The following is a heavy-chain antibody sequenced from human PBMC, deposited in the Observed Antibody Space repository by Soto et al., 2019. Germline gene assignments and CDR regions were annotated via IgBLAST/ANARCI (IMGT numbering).Heavy chain of an antibody. CDR3: ARQISGPAAPPLFDY. CDR1: GGSISSSRYY. Sequence: SETLSLTCTVSGGSISSSRYYWGWVRQPPGKGLEWIGSMSHSGATYYNPSLNSRVTVSVDTSKNHFSLKLRSLTAADTAVCYCARQISGPAAPPLFDYWGQGTLVTVSS. J-gene: IGHJ4*02. D-gene: IGHD2-2*01. CDR2: MSHSGAT. V-gene: IGHV4-39*01.